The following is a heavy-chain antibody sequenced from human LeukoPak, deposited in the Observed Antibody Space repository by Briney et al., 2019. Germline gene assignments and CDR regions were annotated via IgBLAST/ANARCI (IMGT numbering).Heavy chain of an antibody. CDR1: GGSISSSNYF. V-gene: IGHV4-39*07. D-gene: IGHD7-27*01. Sequence: SETLSLTCNVSGGSISSSNYFWGWIRQPPGKGLEWIASIYYTGSAYYNPSLKSRVSMSINTSKNQFSLKLTSVTAADTAVFYCARLLGGHYCFDNWGQGTLVTVSS. J-gene: IGHJ4*02. CDR2: IYYTGSA. CDR3: ARLLGGHYCFDN.